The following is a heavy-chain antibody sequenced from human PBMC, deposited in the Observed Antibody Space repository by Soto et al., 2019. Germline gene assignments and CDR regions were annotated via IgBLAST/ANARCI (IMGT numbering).Heavy chain of an antibody. J-gene: IGHJ4*02. D-gene: IGHD1-20*01. V-gene: IGHV3-74*01. CDR1: GFTFSSYW. CDR3: ASSSLGPKRSGITGH. Sequence: PGGSLRLSCAASGFTFSSYWMHWVRQAPGKGLVWVSRINSDGSSTSYADSVKGRFTISRDNAKNTLYLQMNSLRAEDTAVYYCASSSLGPKRSGITGHWGQGTLVTGSS. CDR2: INSDGSST.